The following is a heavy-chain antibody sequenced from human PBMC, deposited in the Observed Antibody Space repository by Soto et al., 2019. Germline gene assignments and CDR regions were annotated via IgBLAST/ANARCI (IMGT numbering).Heavy chain of an antibody. J-gene: IGHJ4*02. CDR1: GYTFPSYA. CDR3: ARVSGYYLPDY. V-gene: IGHV1-3*01. Sequence: ASVPVSCKASGYTFPSYAMHWVRQAPGQRLEWMGWINAGNGNTKYSQKFQGRVTITRDTSASTAYMELSSLRSEDTAVYYCARVSGYYLPDYWGQGTLVTVS. D-gene: IGHD5-12*01. CDR2: INAGNGNT.